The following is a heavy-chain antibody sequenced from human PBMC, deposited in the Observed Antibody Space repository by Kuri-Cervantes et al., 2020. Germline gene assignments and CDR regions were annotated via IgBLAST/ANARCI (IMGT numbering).Heavy chain of an antibody. J-gene: IGHJ4*02. CDR2: ISAYNGNT. CDR3: ARYREPNDYGSN. Sequence: ASVKVSCKASGYTFTSYGISWVRQAPGQGLEWMGWISAYNGNTNYAQKPQGRVTMTTDTSTSTAYMELRSLRSDDTAVYYCARYREPNDYGSNWGQGTLVTVSS. V-gene: IGHV1-18*01. D-gene: IGHD4-23*01. CDR1: GYTFTSYG.